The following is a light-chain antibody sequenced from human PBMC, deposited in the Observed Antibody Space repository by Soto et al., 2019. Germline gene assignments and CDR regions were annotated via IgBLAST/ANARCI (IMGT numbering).Light chain of an antibody. CDR2: AAS. CDR1: QSVSSSY. V-gene: IGKV3-20*01. J-gene: IGKJ3*01. CDR3: QQYGTPHFT. Sequence: EIELTQSPGTLSLSPGERATLSCRASQSVSSSYLAWHQQKPGQAPRLLISAASSRATGIPDRFSGSGSGTDFTLTVSRLEPEDFAVYFFQQYGTPHFTLRPGTKVDI.